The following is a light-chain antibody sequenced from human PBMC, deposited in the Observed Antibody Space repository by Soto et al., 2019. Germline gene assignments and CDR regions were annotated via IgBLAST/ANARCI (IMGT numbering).Light chain of an antibody. V-gene: IGKV3-11*01. CDR1: QSVSSY. J-gene: IGKJ5*01. CDR2: DAS. Sequence: EIVLTQSPATLSLSPGERATLSCRASQSVSSYLAWYQQKPGQAPRLLIYDASNRATGIPARFSGSGSGTDFTLTISSLEAEDFAVYYCQQYNNWPPEITFGPGTRLEIK. CDR3: QQYNNWPPEIT.